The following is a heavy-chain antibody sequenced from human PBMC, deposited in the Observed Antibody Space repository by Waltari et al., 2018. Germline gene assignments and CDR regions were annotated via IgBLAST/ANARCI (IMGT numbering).Heavy chain of an antibody. Sequence: EVQLVESGGGLVQPGGSLRLSCAASGFTFSSYWMHWVRQAPGKGLEWVSCITSSSSYIYYTDSVKGRFTISRDNAKNSLYLQMNSLRAEDTAVYYCARDPLHYYGSGSLYYFDYWGQGTLVTVSS. CDR2: ITSSSSYI. J-gene: IGHJ4*02. CDR1: GFTFSSYW. CDR3: ARDPLHYYGSGSLYYFDY. D-gene: IGHD3-10*01. V-gene: IGHV3-21*01.